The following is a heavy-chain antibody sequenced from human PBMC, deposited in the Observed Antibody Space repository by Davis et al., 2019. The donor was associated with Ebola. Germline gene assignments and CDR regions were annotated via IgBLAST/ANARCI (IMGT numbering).Heavy chain of an antibody. D-gene: IGHD2-21*01. Sequence: ASVKVSCKASAYTFTGYYMHWVRQAPGQGLEWMGWINPNSGGTNYAQKFQGRVTMTRDTSTSTVYMELSSLRSEDTAVYYCARERHMIAYYYYYGMDVWGQGTTVTVSS. CDR2: INPNSGGT. V-gene: IGHV1-2*02. J-gene: IGHJ6*02. CDR1: AYTFTGYY. CDR3: ARERHMIAYYYYYGMDV.